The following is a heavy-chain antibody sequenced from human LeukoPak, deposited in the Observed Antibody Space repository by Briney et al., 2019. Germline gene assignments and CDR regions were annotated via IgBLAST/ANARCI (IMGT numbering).Heavy chain of an antibody. J-gene: IGHJ3*02. CDR1: GGTFISYA. CDR3: ARDRGERGSSWSLPAHGFDI. V-gene: IGHV1-69*05. D-gene: IGHD6-13*01. CDR2: IVPIFGTT. Sequence: SVKVSCKASGGTFISYAINWVRQAPGQGLEWMGRIVPIFGTTNYAQKFQGRVTITTDESTSTAYMELSSLRSEDTAVYYCARDRGERGSSWSLPAHGFDIWGQGTMVTVSS.